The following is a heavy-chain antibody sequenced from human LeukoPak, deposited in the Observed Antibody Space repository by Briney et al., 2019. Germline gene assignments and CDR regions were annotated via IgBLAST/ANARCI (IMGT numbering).Heavy chain of an antibody. Sequence: ASVTVSCKASGYTFSSHYMHWLRQAPGQGLEWMGVINPSGDATRYAQKFQGRVTMTRDTSTSTLYIDLSSLRSEDTVVYYCTRDSAKGYLTVDYWGQGTLVTVSS. CDR3: TRDSAKGYLTVDY. J-gene: IGHJ4*02. D-gene: IGHD2-15*01. CDR2: INPSGDAT. V-gene: IGHV1-46*01. CDR1: GYTFSSHY.